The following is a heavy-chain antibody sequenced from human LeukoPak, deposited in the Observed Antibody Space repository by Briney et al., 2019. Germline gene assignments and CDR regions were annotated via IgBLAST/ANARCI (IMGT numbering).Heavy chain of an antibody. D-gene: IGHD3-10*01. CDR2: ISYDGSNK. CDR3: AKGDYYDSGSYFYY. V-gene: IGHV3-30-3*01. J-gene: IGHJ4*02. Sequence: GGSLRLSCAASGFTFSSYAMHWVRQAPGKGLEWVAVISYDGSNKYYADSVKGRFTISRDNSKNTLYLQMNSLRAEDTAVYYCAKGDYYDSGSYFYYWGQGTLVTVSS. CDR1: GFTFSSYA.